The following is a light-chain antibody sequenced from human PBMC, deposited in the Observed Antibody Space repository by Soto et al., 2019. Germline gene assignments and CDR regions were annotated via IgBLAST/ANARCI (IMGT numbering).Light chain of an antibody. V-gene: IGLV2-11*01. CDR2: DVT. J-gene: IGLJ2*01. CDR3: FSYVGSNTLV. Sequence: QSALTQPRSVSGYPGQSVTMSCTGTTSDIGNYNYVSWYQQHPGKAPKLMIYDVTKRPSGVPERFSGSKSGDTASLTISGLQTEDEADYYCFSYVGSNTLVFGGGTKLTVL. CDR1: TSDIGNYNY.